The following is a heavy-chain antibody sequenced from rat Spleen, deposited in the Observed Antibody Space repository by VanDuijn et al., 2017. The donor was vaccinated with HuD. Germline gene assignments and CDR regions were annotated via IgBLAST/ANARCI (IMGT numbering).Heavy chain of an antibody. D-gene: IGHD1-4*01. J-gene: IGHJ2*01. Sequence: QVQLKESGPGLVQPSETLSLTCTVSGFSLTSYNVHWVRQPPGKGLEWMGIMWSGGSTDYNSALKSRLSISRDTSKNQVFLKMNSLQSEDTTTYYCARDGGYNPFDYWGQGVMVTVSS. CDR1: GFSLTSYN. CDR2: MWSGGST. CDR3: ARDGGYNPFDY. V-gene: IGHV2-45*01.